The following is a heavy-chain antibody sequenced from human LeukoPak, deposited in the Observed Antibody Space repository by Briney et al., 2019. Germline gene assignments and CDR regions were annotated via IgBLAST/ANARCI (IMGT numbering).Heavy chain of an antibody. D-gene: IGHD3-22*01. CDR2: ISAYNGNT. J-gene: IGHJ4*02. V-gene: IGHV1-18*01. CDR1: GYTFTSYG. CDR3: ARDYYDSSGYSEFDY. Sequence: ASVKVSCKASGYTFTSYGISWVRQAPGQGLEWMGWISAYNGNTNYAQKLQGRVTMTTDTSTSTAYMELRSLRSDDTAVYYCARDYYDSSGYSEFDYWGQGTLVTVSS.